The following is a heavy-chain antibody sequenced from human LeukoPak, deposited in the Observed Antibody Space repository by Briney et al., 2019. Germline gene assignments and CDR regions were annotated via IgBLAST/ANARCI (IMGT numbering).Heavy chain of an antibody. CDR3: VRDRVLGAFDI. Sequence: SATLSLTCTVSGGSISSYSWTWIRQPPGKGLEWIGSIYYSGSTNYNPSLKSRVTISVDTSKNQFSLKLSSVTAADTAVYYCVRDRVLGAFDIWGQGTMVTVSS. CDR2: IYYSGST. CDR1: GGSISSYS. V-gene: IGHV4-59*01. D-gene: IGHD3-16*01. J-gene: IGHJ3*02.